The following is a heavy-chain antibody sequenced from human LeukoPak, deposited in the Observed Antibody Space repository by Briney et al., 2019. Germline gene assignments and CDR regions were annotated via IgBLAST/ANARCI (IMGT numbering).Heavy chain of an antibody. CDR2: IYSSGSS. J-gene: IGHJ6*03. D-gene: IGHD5-24*01. CDR3: AREVEMATRSMDV. Sequence: SETPSLTCTVSGGSISSYYWSWIRQPAGKGLEWIGRIYSSGSSNYNPSLKSRVTMSVDTSNNQFSLKLSSVTAADTAVYYCAREVEMATRSMDVWGNGTTVTVSS. CDR1: GGSISSYY. V-gene: IGHV4-4*07.